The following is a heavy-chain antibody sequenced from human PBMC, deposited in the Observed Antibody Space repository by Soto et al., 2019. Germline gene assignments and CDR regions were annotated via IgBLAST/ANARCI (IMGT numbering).Heavy chain of an antibody. CDR1: GFTFGSHW. J-gene: IGHJ4*02. V-gene: IGHV3-74*01. CDR3: ARFGTSYDTSGFLY. D-gene: IGHD3-22*01. CDR2: ISSGGTTT. Sequence: LRLSCAASGFTFGSHWMHWVRQAPGKGLVYVSRISSGGTTTNYAESVKGRFTISRDNARNTLYLQMNSLRVEDTAVHYCARFGTSYDTSGFLYWGQGTPVTVSS.